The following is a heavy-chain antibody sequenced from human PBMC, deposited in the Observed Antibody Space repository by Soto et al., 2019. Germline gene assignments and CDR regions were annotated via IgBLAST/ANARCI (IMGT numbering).Heavy chain of an antibody. CDR1: GFTFNNYA. Sequence: GGSLRLSCAASGFTFNNYAMHWVRQAPGKGLEWVAPISYDGSNKYYADSVKGRFTISRDNSKNTLYLQMNSLRAEDTAVYYCARDPLWGTAMVLWYFDLWGRGTLVTVSS. CDR3: ARDPLWGTAMVLWYFDL. D-gene: IGHD5-18*01. CDR2: ISYDGSNK. V-gene: IGHV3-30-3*01. J-gene: IGHJ2*01.